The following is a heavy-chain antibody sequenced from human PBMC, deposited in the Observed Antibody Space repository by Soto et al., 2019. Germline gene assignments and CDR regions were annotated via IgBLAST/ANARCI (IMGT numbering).Heavy chain of an antibody. D-gene: IGHD4-17*01. CDR2: IIPFFGTA. CDR1: GGTFSTFG. V-gene: IGHV1-69*13. Sequence: SVKVSGKASGGTFSTFGISWVRQAPGQGLEWMGGIIPFFGTARYSQKFEDRITITADESTNTVYMDLRSLTSEDTAIYYCAKSAPMDAGDKYYYDFWGQGALVTVSS. CDR3: AKSAPMDAGDKYYYDF. J-gene: IGHJ4*02.